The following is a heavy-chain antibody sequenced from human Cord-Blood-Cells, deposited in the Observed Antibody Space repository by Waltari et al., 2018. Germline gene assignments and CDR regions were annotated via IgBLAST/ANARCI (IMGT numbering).Heavy chain of an antibody. D-gene: IGHD7-27*01. CDR2: INHSGST. V-gene: IGHV4-34*01. J-gene: IGHJ4*02. CDR3: ARLTGEGMY. Sequence: QVQLQQWGAGLLKPSETLSLTCAVYGGSFSGYYGSWIRQPPGKGLEWIGEINHSGSTNYNPSLKSRVTISVDTSKNQFSLKLSSVTAADTVVYYCARLTGEGMYWGQGTLVTVSS. CDR1: GGSFSGYY.